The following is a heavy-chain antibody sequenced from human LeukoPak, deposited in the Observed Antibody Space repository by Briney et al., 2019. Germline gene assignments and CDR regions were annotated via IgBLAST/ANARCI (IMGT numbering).Heavy chain of an antibody. CDR3: ARRVQDKNAFDI. CDR2: IYYSGST. V-gene: IGHV4-39*01. CDR1: GGSISSSSYY. Sequence: SETLSLTCTVSGGSISSSSYYWGWIRQPPGEGLEWIGSIYYSGSTYYNPSLKSRVTISVDTSKNQFSLKLSSVTAADTAVYYCARRVQDKNAFDIWGQGTMVTASS. J-gene: IGHJ3*02.